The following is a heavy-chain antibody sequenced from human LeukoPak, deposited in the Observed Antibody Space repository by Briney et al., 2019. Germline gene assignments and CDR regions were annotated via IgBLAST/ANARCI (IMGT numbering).Heavy chain of an antibody. CDR3: ARGPYHYDGGGYQSYWYFDL. CDR2: IYYSGST. CDR1: GGSVSSCY. D-gene: IGHD3-22*01. J-gene: IGHJ2*01. Sequence: SETLSLTCTVSGGSVSSCYWSWIRQPPGQGLERIGYIYYSGSTKYNPSLKSRVTISVDTSASKNQFSLKLSSVTAADTAVYYCARGPYHYDGGGYQSYWYFDLWGRGTLVTVSS. V-gene: IGHV4-59*02.